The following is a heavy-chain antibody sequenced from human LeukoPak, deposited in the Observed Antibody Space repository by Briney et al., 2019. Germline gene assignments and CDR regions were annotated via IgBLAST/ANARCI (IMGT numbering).Heavy chain of an antibody. Sequence: GGSLGLSCTASGFTFGDYAMSWFCQAPGKGLEWVGFIRSKAYGGTTEYAASVKGRFTISRDDSKSIAYLQMNSLKTEDTAVYYCTRSRGYSYGYVDYWGQGTLVTVSS. V-gene: IGHV3-49*03. D-gene: IGHD5-18*01. J-gene: IGHJ4*02. CDR3: TRSRGYSYGYVDY. CDR1: GFTFGDYA. CDR2: IRSKAYGGTT.